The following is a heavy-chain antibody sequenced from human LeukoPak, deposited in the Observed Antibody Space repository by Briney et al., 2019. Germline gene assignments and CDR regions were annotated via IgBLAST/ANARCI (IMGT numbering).Heavy chain of an antibody. D-gene: IGHD3-22*01. CDR2: IYYSGST. CDR1: GGSISSGGYY. J-gene: IGHJ4*02. V-gene: IGHV4-31*03. CDR3: ARVLGSSGFYYFDC. Sequence: SETLSLTCTVSGGSISSGGYYWSWIRQHPGKGLEWIGCIYYSGSTYYNPSLKSRVTISVDTSKNQFSLRLSSVTAADTAVYYCARVLGSSGFYYFDCWGQGTLVTVSS.